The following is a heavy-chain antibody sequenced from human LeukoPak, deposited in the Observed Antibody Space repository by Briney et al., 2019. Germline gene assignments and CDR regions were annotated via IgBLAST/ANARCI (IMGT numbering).Heavy chain of an antibody. Sequence: PGGSLRLSCAASGFTFSSYSMNWVRQAPGEGLEWFSSISSSSSYIYYADSVKGRFTISRDNAKNSLYLQMNSLRAEDTAVYYCARESGVGAKYYFDYWGQGTLVTVSS. CDR2: ISSSSSYI. V-gene: IGHV3-21*01. CDR1: GFTFSSYS. J-gene: IGHJ4*02. CDR3: ARESGVGAKYYFDY. D-gene: IGHD1-26*01.